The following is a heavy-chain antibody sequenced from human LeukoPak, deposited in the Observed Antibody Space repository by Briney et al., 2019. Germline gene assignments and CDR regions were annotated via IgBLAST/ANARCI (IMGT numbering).Heavy chain of an antibody. CDR3: VREAGYCAPVCVKTNWFDP. D-gene: IGHD2-15*01. CDR1: GFPFSSHA. CDR2: ISNGKT. V-gene: IGHV3-23*01. J-gene: IGHJ5*02. Sequence: PGGSLRLSCAASGFPFSSHAMSWVRQPPGKGLEWVAAISNGKTYYADSVTGRFAISRDDSTNTVYLHMNSLRDEDTALYHCVREAGYCAPVCVKTNWFDPWGQGTLVTVSS.